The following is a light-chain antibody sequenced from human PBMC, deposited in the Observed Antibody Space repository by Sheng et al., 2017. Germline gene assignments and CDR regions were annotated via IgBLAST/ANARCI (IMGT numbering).Light chain of an antibody. CDR2: GAS. CDR1: QSVSSY. Sequence: EIVLTQSPATLSLSPGERATLSCRASQSVSSYLAWYQQKPGQAPRLLIYGASTRATGIPARFSGSGSGTEFTLTISSLQSEDFAVYYCQQRTNWPSLTFGQGTRLEIK. CDR3: QQRTNWPSLT. J-gene: IGKJ5*01. V-gene: IGKV3-11*01.